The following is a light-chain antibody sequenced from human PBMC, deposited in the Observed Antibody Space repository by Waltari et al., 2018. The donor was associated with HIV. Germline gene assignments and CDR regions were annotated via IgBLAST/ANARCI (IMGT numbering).Light chain of an antibody. J-gene: IGLJ3*02. CDR3: QVWDSPSNHWV. V-gene: IGLV3-21*03. CDR2: DDS. Sequence: SYVLTQPPSVSVAPGKTAMITCGGNNIGTVSAQWYQQTPGQAPVLVIYDDSDRPSGIPERFSGSNSGNTATLTISRVEVGDEADYYCQVWDSPSNHWVFGGGTKLTVL. CDR1: NIGTVS.